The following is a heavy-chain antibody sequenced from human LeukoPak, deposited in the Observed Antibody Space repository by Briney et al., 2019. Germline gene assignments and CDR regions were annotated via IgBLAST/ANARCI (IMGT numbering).Heavy chain of an antibody. J-gene: IGHJ4*02. CDR2: INHSGST. V-gene: IGHV4-34*01. CDR3: ARDTRGTWTYFDS. CDR1: GGSFSGYY. Sequence: SETLSLTCAVYGGSFSGYYWSWIRQPPGKGLEWIGEINHSGSTNYNPSLKSRVTISVDTSKNQFSLKLSSVTAADTAVYYCARDTRGTWTYFDSWGQGTLVTVSS. D-gene: IGHD3-10*01.